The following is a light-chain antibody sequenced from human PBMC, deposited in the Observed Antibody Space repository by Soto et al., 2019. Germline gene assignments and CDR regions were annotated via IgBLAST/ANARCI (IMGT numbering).Light chain of an antibody. V-gene: IGLV2-11*01. CDR1: RIVVGGHNY. Sequence: SLLAQPRSGSGSPGHSVTISCTGPRIVVGGHNYVSWYQQYPGKAPKLLLSSVSKRPSGVPDRFSGSKSGNTASLTISGLQAEDEADYYCCSYAGSYTYVFGTGTKVTVL. CDR2: SVS. J-gene: IGLJ1*01. CDR3: CSYAGSYTYV.